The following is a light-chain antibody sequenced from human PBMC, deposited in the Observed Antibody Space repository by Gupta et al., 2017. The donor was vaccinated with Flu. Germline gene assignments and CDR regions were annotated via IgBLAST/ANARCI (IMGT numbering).Light chain of an antibody. J-gene: IGLJ3*02. CDR1: SSDVGGYNY. V-gene: IGLV2-8*01. CDR2: EVS. CDR3: SSYAGSNNWV. Sequence: QSALTQPPSASGSPGQSVTISCTGTSSDVGGYNYVSWYQQPPGKAPKLMIYEVSKRPSGVPDRFSGSKSGNTASLTVSGLQAEDEGDYYCSSYAGSNNWVFGGGTKLTV.